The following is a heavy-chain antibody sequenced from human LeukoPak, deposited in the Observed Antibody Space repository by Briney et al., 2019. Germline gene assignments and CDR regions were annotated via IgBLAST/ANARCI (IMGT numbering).Heavy chain of an antibody. J-gene: IGHJ5*02. D-gene: IGHD1-26*01. V-gene: IGHV3-21*01. Sequence: SGGSLRLPSAASGFPFSSYSMNLVRQAPGEGLEWVSSISCSISTIYYADSVTGRFTISRDNAKNSLYLQMNSLRAEDTAVYYCARDRWEQSTNWFDPWGQGTLVTVSS. CDR3: ARDRWEQSTNWFDP. CDR1: GFPFSSYS. CDR2: ISCSISTI.